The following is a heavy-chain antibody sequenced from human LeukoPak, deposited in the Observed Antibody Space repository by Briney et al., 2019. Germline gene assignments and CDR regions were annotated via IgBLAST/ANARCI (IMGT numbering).Heavy chain of an antibody. Sequence: GGSLRLSCAASRFTFSTYSMSWVRQAPGKGLEWVSDISGSGGSTYYADSAKGRFTISRDNSKNTLYLQMNSLRAEDTAVYYCAKEFYDSSGHFREWGQGTLVTVSS. J-gene: IGHJ4*02. CDR3: AKEFYDSSGHFRE. CDR2: ISGSGGST. CDR1: RFTFSTYS. D-gene: IGHD3-22*01. V-gene: IGHV3-23*01.